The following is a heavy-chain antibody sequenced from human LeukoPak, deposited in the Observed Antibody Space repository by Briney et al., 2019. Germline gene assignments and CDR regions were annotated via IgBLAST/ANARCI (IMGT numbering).Heavy chain of an antibody. J-gene: IGHJ4*02. V-gene: IGHV3-23*01. CDR1: GLTFSSYA. D-gene: IGHD3-3*01. Sequence: GGSLRLSCAASGLTFSSYAMSWVRQAPGKGLEWVSAISGSGGSTYYADSVKGRFTISRDNSKNTLYLQMNSLRAEDTAVYYCAKDLMTGRFLEWLLFMYDYWGQGTLVTVSS. CDR3: AKDLMTGRFLEWLLFMYDY. CDR2: ISGSGGST.